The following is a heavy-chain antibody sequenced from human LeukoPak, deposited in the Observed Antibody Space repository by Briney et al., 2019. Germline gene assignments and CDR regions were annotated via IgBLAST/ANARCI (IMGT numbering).Heavy chain of an antibody. D-gene: IGHD3-10*01. CDR1: GLTVSSYA. CDR2: IIGSAVNT. V-gene: IGHV3-23*01. J-gene: IGHJ4*02. CDR3: AKYTSGTSYRGLDQ. Sequence: GGSLRLSCGASGLTVSSYAMSWVRQAQGKGLEWVSTIIGSAVNTYYADSVKGRFTISRDDSKNTVYLQMNSLGAEDTAVYSCAKYTSGTSYRGLDQWGQGTLVTVSS.